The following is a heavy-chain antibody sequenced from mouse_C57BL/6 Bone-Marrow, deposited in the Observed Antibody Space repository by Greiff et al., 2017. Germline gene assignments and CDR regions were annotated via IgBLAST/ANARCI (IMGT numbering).Heavy chain of an antibody. V-gene: IGHV1-55*01. CDR2: IYPGRGST. D-gene: IGHD1-1*01. CDR1: GYTFTSYW. CDR3: ARGDYDGSSYVVDY. Sequence: VQLQQPGAELVKPGASVKMSCKASGYTFTSYWITWVKQRPGQGLEWIGDIYPGRGSTNSNEKFKSKATLTVDTSSSTAYMQLSSLTSEDSAVYYCARGDYDGSSYVVDYWGQGTTLTVTS. J-gene: IGHJ2*01.